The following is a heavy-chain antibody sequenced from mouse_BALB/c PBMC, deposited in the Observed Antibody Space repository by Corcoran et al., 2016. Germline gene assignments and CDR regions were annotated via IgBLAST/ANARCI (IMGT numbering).Heavy chain of an antibody. J-gene: IGHJ1*01. CDR2: ISYDGSN. V-gene: IGHV3-6*02. Sequence: DVQLQESGPGLVKPSQSLSLTCSVTGYSITSGYYWNWIRQLPGNKLEWMGYISYDGSNNYNPSLKNLISITRDTSKNQFFLKLNSVTTEDTATDYCACELPRGWYFDVWGAGTTVTVSS. D-gene: IGHD2-12*01. CDR1: GYSITSGYY. CDR3: ACELPRGWYFDV.